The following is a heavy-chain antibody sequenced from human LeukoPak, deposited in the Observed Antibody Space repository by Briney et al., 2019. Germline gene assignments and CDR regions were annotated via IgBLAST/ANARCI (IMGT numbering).Heavy chain of an antibody. CDR1: GLTFSDYA. D-gene: IGHD2-15*01. CDR3: AKDYSESRVADVFFEY. CDR2: ITSGFTP. Sequence: PGGSLRLSCAASGLTFSDYAMSWFRQAPGKGLEWVSGITSGFTPHYAESVKGRFTISRDNSKNTFHLQLNSLRAEDTAVYYCAKDYSESRVADVFFEYWGQGTLVTVSS. V-gene: IGHV3-23*01. J-gene: IGHJ4*02.